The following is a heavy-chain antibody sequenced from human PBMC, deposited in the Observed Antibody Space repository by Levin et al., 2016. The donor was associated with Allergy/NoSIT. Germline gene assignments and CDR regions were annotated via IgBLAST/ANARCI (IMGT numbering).Heavy chain of an antibody. D-gene: IGHD3-9*01. CDR2: LYSGGTA. CDR1: GFSVNNNY. J-gene: IGHJ4*02. V-gene: IGHV3-66*01. CDR3: AKGGYQYSTGYQPSPQYYFDS. Sequence: GESLKISCAASGFSVNNNYMSWVRQAPGKGLEWVSVLYSGGTAYYADSVKGRFTISRDNSKNTVYLQVNSLRAEDTAVYYCAKGGYQYSTGYQPSPQYYFDSWGQGTLVTVSS.